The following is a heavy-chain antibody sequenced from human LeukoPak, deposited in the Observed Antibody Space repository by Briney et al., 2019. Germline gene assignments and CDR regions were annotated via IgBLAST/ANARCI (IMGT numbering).Heavy chain of an antibody. J-gene: IGHJ4*02. CDR2: IYYSGST. V-gene: IGHV4-31*03. D-gene: IGHD5-12*01. CDR3: ARVDSGYALPARRRFDY. Sequence: SETLSLTCTVSGGSISSGGYYWSWIRQHPGKGLEWIGYIYYSGSTYYNPSLKSRVTISVDTSKNQFSLKLSSVTAADTAVYYCARVDSGYALPARRRFDYWGQGTLVTVSS. CDR1: GGSISSGGYY.